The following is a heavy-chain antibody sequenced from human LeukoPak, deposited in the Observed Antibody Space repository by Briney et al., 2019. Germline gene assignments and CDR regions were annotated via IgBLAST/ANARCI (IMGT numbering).Heavy chain of an antibody. Sequence: GGSLRLSCAVSGITLSNYGMSWVRQAPGKGLEWVAGISDSGGRTKYADSVKGRFTISRDNPKNTLYLQMNSLRPEDTAVYFCAKRGVVIRVILVGFHKEAYYFDSWGQGVLVTVSS. CDR2: ISDSGGRT. CDR3: AKRGVVIRVILVGFHKEAYYFDS. V-gene: IGHV3-23*01. J-gene: IGHJ4*02. D-gene: IGHD3-22*01. CDR1: GITLSNYG.